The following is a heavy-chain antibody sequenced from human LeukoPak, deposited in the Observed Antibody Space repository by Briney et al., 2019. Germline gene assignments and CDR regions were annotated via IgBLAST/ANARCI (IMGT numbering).Heavy chain of an antibody. D-gene: IGHD3-22*01. Sequence: ASVKVSCKASGYSFPNYGINWVRQAPGQGLEWMGWISAYNGNTNYAQRLQGRVTMTTDTSTSTAYMELRSLRSDDTAVYYCVRESGGYYGGAFDYWGQGTLVTVSS. V-gene: IGHV1-18*01. CDR3: VRESGGYYGGAFDY. CDR2: ISAYNGNT. CDR1: GYSFPNYG. J-gene: IGHJ4*02.